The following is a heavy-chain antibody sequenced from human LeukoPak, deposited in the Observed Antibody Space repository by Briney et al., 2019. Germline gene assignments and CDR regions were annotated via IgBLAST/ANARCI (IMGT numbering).Heavy chain of an antibody. Sequence: AGRSLRLSCTASGFTFGDYAMSWIRQAPGKGLEWVGFIRSKAYGGTTEYAASVKGRFTISRDDSKSIAYLQMNSLKTEDTAVYYCTKDDYSNNYYMDVWGKGTTVTVSS. CDR3: TKDDYSNNYYMDV. CDR1: GFTFGDYA. CDR2: IRSKAYGGTT. D-gene: IGHD4-11*01. J-gene: IGHJ6*03. V-gene: IGHV3-49*03.